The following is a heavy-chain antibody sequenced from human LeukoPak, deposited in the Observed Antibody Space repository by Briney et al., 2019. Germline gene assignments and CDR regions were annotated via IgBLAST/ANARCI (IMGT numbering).Heavy chain of an antibody. Sequence: GESLKISCQGSGYSFSSYWINWVRQMPGRGLVWVGRIDPSDSYINYSPSFQGHVTLSADKSIGTAYLQWSSLTASDTAIYYCARPDCSGSGCKLLPFWGQGTLVTVSS. D-gene: IGHD3-22*01. CDR3: ARPDCSGSGCKLLPF. V-gene: IGHV5-10-1*01. CDR1: GYSFSSYW. J-gene: IGHJ4*02. CDR2: IDPSDSYI.